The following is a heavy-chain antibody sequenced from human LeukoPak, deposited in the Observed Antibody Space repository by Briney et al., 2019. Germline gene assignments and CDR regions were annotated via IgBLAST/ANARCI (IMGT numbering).Heavy chain of an antibody. Sequence: ASVKVSCKVSGYTLTELFMHWVRQAPGKGLEWMGGFDPEDGETIYAQKFQGRVTMTEDTSTDTAYMELSSLRSEDTAVYYCATLDSSGYYIDYWGQGTLVTVSS. J-gene: IGHJ4*02. CDR2: FDPEDGET. V-gene: IGHV1-24*01. D-gene: IGHD3-22*01. CDR1: GYTLTELF. CDR3: ATLDSSGYYIDY.